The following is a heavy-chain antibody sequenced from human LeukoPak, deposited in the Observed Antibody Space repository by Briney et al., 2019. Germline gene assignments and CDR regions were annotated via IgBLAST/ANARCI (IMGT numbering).Heavy chain of an antibody. CDR1: GFTFSSYG. Sequence: PGGSLRLSCAASGFTFSSYGMHWVRHAPGKGLEGVAVIWYDGSNKYYADSVKGRFTISRDNSKNTLYLQMNSLRAEDTAVYYCAREGYCSGGSCYSYRALDCWGQGTLVTVSS. D-gene: IGHD2-15*01. J-gene: IGHJ4*02. CDR3: AREGYCSGGSCYSYRALDC. V-gene: IGHV3-33*01. CDR2: IWYDGSNK.